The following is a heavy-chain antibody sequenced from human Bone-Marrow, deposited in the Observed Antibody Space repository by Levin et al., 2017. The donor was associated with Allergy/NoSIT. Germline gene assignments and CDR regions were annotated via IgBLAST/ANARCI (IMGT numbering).Heavy chain of an antibody. V-gene: IGHV3-11*01. D-gene: IGHD6-25*01. J-gene: IGHJ4*02. CDR1: GFTFSDYY. Sequence: GGSLRLSCAASGFTFSDYYMSWIRQAPGKGMEWVSYISNSGSTIYYADSVRGRFTISRDNAESSLYLQMSSLRAEDTAVYYCVRDGGLIDYWGRGTLVTVSA. CDR3: VRDGGLIDY. CDR2: ISNSGSTI.